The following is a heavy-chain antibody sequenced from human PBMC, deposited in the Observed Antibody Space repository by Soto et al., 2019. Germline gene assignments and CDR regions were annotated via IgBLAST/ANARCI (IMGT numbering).Heavy chain of an antibody. V-gene: IGHV4-30-4*01. Sequence: PSETLSLTCTVSGGSISSGDYYWSWIRQPPGKGLEWIGYIYYSGSTYYNPSLKSRVTISVDTSKNQFSLKLSSVTAADTAVYYCARAQTYGPLRTYYGMDVWGQGTTVTVSS. CDR2: IYYSGST. CDR3: ARAQTYGPLRTYYGMDV. D-gene: IGHD3-10*01. CDR1: GGSISSGDYY. J-gene: IGHJ6*02.